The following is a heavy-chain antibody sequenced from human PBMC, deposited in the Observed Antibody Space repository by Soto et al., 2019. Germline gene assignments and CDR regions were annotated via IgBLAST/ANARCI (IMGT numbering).Heavy chain of an antibody. CDR2: IYSGRST. Sequence: PGGSLRLSCAASGFTVSSNYMSWVRQAPGKGLEWVSVIYSGRSTYSADSVKGRFTISRDNSKNPLYLQMNSLRAEDTAVYYCAKGPGTAMVTSYWGQGTLVTVSS. V-gene: IGHV3-53*01. D-gene: IGHD5-18*01. CDR1: GFTVSSNY. J-gene: IGHJ4*02. CDR3: AKGPGTAMVTSY.